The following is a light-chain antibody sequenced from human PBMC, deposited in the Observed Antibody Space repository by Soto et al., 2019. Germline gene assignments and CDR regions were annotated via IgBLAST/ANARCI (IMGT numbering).Light chain of an antibody. CDR2: GAS. CDR1: QSVNSDF. V-gene: IGKV3-20*01. CDR3: QQYGISPWT. J-gene: IGKJ1*01. Sequence: DIVLTQSPGTLSLPPGERATLSCRASQSVNSDFLAWYQQKPGQAPSLLIYGASSRAPGIPDRFTGSGSGTDFSLTISRLEPEDFAVYYCQQYGISPWTFGQGTKVEIK.